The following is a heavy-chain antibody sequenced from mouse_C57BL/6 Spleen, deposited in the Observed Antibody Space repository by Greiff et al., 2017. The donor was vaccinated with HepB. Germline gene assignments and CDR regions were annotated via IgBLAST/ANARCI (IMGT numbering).Heavy chain of an antibody. V-gene: IGHV1-64*01. D-gene: IGHD1-1*01. Sequence: VQLQQPGAELVKPGASVKLYCKASGYTFTSYWMHWVKQRPGQGLEWIGMIHPNSGSTNYNEKFKSKATLTVDKSSSTAYMQLSSLTSEDSAVYYCARGDYYGSSHYYAMDYWGQGTSVTVSS. CDR3: ARGDYYGSSHYYAMDY. CDR2: IHPNSGST. J-gene: IGHJ4*01. CDR1: GYTFTSYW.